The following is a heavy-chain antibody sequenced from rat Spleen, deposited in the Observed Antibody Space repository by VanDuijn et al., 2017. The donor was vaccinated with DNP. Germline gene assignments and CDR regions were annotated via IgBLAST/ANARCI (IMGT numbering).Heavy chain of an antibody. J-gene: IGHJ3*01. CDR1: GFTFSKYG. CDR3: TRGLGAQNWFAY. CDR2: ITNTDRT. D-gene: IGHD5-1*01. Sequence: EVQLVESGGGFVQPGRSLKLSCAASGFTFSKYGMAWVRQAPTKGLEWVASITNTDRTEYVDSVKGRFAISRENAKDTLYLRMNSLRSEDTATYYCTRGLGAQNWFAYWGQGTLVTVSS. V-gene: IGHV5S13*01.